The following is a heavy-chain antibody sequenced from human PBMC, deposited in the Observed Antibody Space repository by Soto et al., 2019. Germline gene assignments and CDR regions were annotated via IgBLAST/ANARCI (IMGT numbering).Heavy chain of an antibody. CDR2: FDPEDGET. CDR1: GYTLTELS. Sequence: VASVKVTCKVSGYTLTELSMHWVRQAPGKGLEWMGGFDPEDGETIYAQKFQGRVTMTEDTSTDTAYMELSSLRSEDTAVYYCATNERITIFGVVITANHPHAFDYSGQGTLVTVSS. J-gene: IGHJ4*02. V-gene: IGHV1-24*01. D-gene: IGHD3-3*01. CDR3: ATNERITIFGVVITANHPHAFDY.